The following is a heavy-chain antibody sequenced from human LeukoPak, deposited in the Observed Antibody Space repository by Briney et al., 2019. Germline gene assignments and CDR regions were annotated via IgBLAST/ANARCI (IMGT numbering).Heavy chain of an antibody. Sequence: EASVKVSCKASGYTFTSYGISWVRQAPGQGLEWMGWISAYNGNTNYAQKLQGRVTMTTDTSTSTAYMELRSLRSDDTAVYYCARDLFSYPTEYNWFDPWGQGTLVTVSS. V-gene: IGHV1-18*01. J-gene: IGHJ5*02. CDR1: GYTFTSYG. D-gene: IGHD3-16*02. CDR3: ARDLFSYPTEYNWFDP. CDR2: ISAYNGNT.